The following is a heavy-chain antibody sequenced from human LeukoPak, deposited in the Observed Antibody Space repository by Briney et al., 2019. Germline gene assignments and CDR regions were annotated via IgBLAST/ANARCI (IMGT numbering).Heavy chain of an antibody. D-gene: IGHD3-3*01. CDR1: EFTFSSYG. V-gene: IGHV3-30*02. Sequence: GGSLRLSCAASEFTFSSYGMHWVRQAPGKGLEWVAFIRYDGSNKYYADSVKGRFTISRDNSKNTLYLQMNSLRAEDTAVYYCAKDDLGFGVVLYYFDYWGQGTLVTVSS. CDR3: AKDDLGFGVVLYYFDY. J-gene: IGHJ4*02. CDR2: IRYDGSNK.